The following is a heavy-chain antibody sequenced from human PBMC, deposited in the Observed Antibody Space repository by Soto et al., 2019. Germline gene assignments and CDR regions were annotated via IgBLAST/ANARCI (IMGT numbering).Heavy chain of an antibody. CDR3: ARIVDCSGGSCYGPQFDY. Sequence: ASGKVSCKASGGTFSSYAMSWVRQAPGQGLEWMGGIIPIFGTANYAQKFQGRVTITADESTSTHYMELSSLRSEDTAVYYCARIVDCSGGSCYGPQFDYWGQGTLVTVSS. J-gene: IGHJ4*02. V-gene: IGHV1-69*13. D-gene: IGHD2-15*01. CDR2: IIPIFGTA. CDR1: GGTFSSYA.